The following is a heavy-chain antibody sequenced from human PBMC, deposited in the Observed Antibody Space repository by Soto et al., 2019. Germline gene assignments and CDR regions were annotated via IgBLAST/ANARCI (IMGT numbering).Heavy chain of an antibody. D-gene: IGHD6-19*01. Sequence: QVQLVESGGGVVQPGRSLRLSCAASGFTFSNSAMHWVRQTPAKGLEWVASLWSDGSNKNYADSVKGRFTISRDNSQNTLYLQMNSLRAEDTALYYCARTGIGVATYFDYWGQGTLVTVSS. J-gene: IGHJ4*02. CDR3: ARTGIGVATYFDY. CDR1: GFTFSNSA. V-gene: IGHV3-30-3*01. CDR2: LWSDGSNK.